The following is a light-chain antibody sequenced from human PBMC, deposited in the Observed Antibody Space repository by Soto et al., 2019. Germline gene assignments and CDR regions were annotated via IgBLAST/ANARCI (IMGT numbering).Light chain of an antibody. V-gene: IGLV2-14*01. CDR2: DVS. J-gene: IGLJ2*01. CDR3: SSYTGSSTRVV. Sequence: QSALTQPASVSGSPGQSITISCTGTSSDVGGYDFVSWHQQHPGKAPKLMIYDVSHRPSGVSNRFSGSKSGNTASLTVSGLQAEDEGDYYCSSYTGSSTRVVFGGGTKLTVL. CDR1: SSDVGGYDF.